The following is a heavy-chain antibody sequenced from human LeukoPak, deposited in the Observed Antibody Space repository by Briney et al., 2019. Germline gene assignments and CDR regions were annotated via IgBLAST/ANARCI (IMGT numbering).Heavy chain of an antibody. Sequence: GGSLRLSCAAAGFAFSNYVMYWVRQAPGKGLELVSGIRRSGGRTYYADYMEGLFTISRDNSKNTLYLQMNSLRVEDTAVYYCELQWVGARDYWGQGTLVTVSS. CDR3: ELQWVGARDY. V-gene: IGHV3-23*01. J-gene: IGHJ4*02. CDR1: GFAFSNYV. D-gene: IGHD6-19*01. CDR2: IRRSGGRT.